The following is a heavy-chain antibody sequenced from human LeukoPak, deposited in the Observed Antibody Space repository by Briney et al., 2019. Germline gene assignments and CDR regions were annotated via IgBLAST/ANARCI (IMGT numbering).Heavy chain of an antibody. J-gene: IGHJ4*02. CDR3: GREWAVDF. CDR1: GFTLSKHW. V-gene: IGHV3-7*01. Sequence: GGSLRLSCAASGFTLSKHWMTWVRQAPGKGLECVAIIKQDGSEKYYVNSVKGRFTISRDNAKNSLYLQMDSLRVEDTAVYYCGREWAVDFWGQGTLVTVSS. CDR2: IKQDGSEK.